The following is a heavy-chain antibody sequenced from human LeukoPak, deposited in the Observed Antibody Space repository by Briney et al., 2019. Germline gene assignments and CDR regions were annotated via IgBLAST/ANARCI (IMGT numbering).Heavy chain of an antibody. D-gene: IGHD3-22*01. CDR1: GGSISSSSYY. Sequence: SETLCLTCTVSGGSISSSSYYWGWIRQPPGKGLEWFGSIDYSGSTYYNPSLKRRVTISVDTSKNQLSLKLRSVTAADRAVYYCARNADDSSSYPYFDYWGQGTLVTVSS. CDR3: ARNADDSSSYPYFDY. J-gene: IGHJ4*02. CDR2: IDYSGST. V-gene: IGHV4-39*07.